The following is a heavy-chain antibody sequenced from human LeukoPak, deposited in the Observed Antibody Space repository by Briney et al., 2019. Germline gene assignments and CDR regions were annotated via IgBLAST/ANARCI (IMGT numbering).Heavy chain of an antibody. D-gene: IGHD5-12*01. J-gene: IGHJ4*02. Sequence: SETLSLTCAVYGGSFSGYYWSWIRQPPGKGLEWIGEINHSGSTNYNPSLKSRVTLSVDTSKSQFSLKLSSVTAADTAVYYCARHRPSGYSGYGLQTPFDYWGQGTLVTVSS. CDR1: GGSFSGYY. CDR2: INHSGST. CDR3: ARHRPSGYSGYGLQTPFDY. V-gene: IGHV4-34*01.